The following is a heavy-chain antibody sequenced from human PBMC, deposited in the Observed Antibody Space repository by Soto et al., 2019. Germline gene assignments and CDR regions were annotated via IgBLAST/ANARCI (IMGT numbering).Heavy chain of an antibody. Sequence: HPGGSLRLSCAASGFTFSSYGMHWVRQAPGKGLEWVAVISYDGSNKYYADSVKGRFTISRDNSKNTLYLQMNSLRAEDTAVYYCAKMGPYLENDEYYFDYWGQGTLVTVSS. V-gene: IGHV3-30*18. CDR1: GFTFSSYG. D-gene: IGHD1-1*01. CDR3: AKMGPYLENDEYYFDY. CDR2: ISYDGSNK. J-gene: IGHJ4*02.